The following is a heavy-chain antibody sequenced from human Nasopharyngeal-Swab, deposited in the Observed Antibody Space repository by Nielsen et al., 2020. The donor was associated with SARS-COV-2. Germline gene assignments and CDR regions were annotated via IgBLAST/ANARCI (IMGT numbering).Heavy chain of an antibody. CDR3: ARLIRSCSGGSCYAVDP. J-gene: IGHJ5*02. CDR2: IYYSGST. D-gene: IGHD2-15*01. Sequence: SETLSLTCTVSGGSISSYYWSWIRQPPGKGLEWIGYIYYSGSTNYNPSLKSRVTISVDTSKSQFSLKLSSVTAADTAVYYCARLIRSCSGGSCYAVDPWGQGTLVTVSS. V-gene: IGHV4-59*01. CDR1: GGSISSYY.